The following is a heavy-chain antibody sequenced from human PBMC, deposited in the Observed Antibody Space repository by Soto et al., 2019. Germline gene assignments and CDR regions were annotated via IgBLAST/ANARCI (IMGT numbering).Heavy chain of an antibody. Sequence: GGSLRLSCAASGFTFSSYGMHWVRQAPGKGLEWVAVISYDGSNKYYADSVKGRFTISRDNSKNTLYLQMNSLRAEDTAVYYCAKESGGEPPTPELDYWGQGTLVTVSS. D-gene: IGHD1-26*01. J-gene: IGHJ4*02. CDR1: GFTFSSYG. CDR3: AKESGGEPPTPELDY. CDR2: ISYDGSNK. V-gene: IGHV3-30*18.